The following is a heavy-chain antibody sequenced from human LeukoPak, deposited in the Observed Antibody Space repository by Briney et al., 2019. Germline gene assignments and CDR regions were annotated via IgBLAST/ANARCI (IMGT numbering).Heavy chain of an antibody. CDR1: GFTFSSYS. J-gene: IGHJ1*01. D-gene: IGHD3-9*01. CDR2: ISGSGGST. CDR3: AKAPAYYDILTGYYSGYFQH. V-gene: IGHV3-23*01. Sequence: PGGSLRLSCAASGFTFSSYSMNWVRQAPGKGLEWVSAISGSGGSTYYADSVKGRFTISRDNSKNTLYLQMNSLRAEDTAVYYCAKAPAYYDILTGYYSGYFQHWGQGTLVTVSS.